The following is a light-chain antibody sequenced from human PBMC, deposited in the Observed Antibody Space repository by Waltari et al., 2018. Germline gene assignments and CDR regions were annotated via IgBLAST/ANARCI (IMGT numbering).Light chain of an antibody. CDR3: QQYGNSLT. CDR1: QSVSGSY. CDR2: GAS. J-gene: IGKJ4*01. V-gene: IGKV3-20*01. Sequence: EIVLTQSPGTLSLSPGERATLSCRASQSVSGSYLAWYQQKPGQAPRLLSFGASRRATGIPDRFSGSGSVTDYTLSISRLEPEDFAVYYCQQYGNSLTFGGGTKVEIK.